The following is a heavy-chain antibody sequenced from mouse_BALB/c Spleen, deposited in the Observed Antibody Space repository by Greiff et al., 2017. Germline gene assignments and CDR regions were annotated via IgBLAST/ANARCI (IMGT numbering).Heavy chain of an antibody. J-gene: IGHJ1*01. CDR3: ARGGYDPYWYFDV. CDR1: GYSSTGYY. CDR2: ISCYNGAT. Sequence: LVKTGASVKISCKASGYSSTGYYMHWVKQSHGKSLEWIGYISCYNGATSYNQKFKGKATFTVDTSSSTAYMQFNSLTSEDSAVYYCARGGYDPYWYFDVRGAGTTVTVSS. V-gene: IGHV1S34*01. D-gene: IGHD2-2*01.